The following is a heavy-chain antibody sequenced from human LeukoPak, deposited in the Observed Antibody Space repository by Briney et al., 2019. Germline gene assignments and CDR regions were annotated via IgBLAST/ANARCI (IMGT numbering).Heavy chain of an antibody. CDR1: GFMFSSYA. D-gene: IGHD5-24*01. J-gene: IGHJ3*02. Sequence: PGGSLRLSCAASGFMFSSYAMSWVRQAPGKGLEWVSTISGSGGSTYYAGSVKGRFTISRDDSKNTLYLQMNSLRAEDTAVYYCANSQNSRDVPLDAFDIWGQGTMVTVSS. CDR3: ANSQNSRDVPLDAFDI. V-gene: IGHV3-23*01. CDR2: ISGSGGST.